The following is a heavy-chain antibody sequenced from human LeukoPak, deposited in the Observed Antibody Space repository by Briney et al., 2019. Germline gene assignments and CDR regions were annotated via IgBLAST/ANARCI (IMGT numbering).Heavy chain of an antibody. CDR2: ISWNSGGI. D-gene: IGHD3-10*02. CDR1: GFTFDDYA. V-gene: IGHV3-9*01. J-gene: IGHJ6*04. CDR3: AELGITMIGGV. Sequence: PGGSLRLSCAASGFTFDDYAMHWVRQAPGKGLEWVSGISWNSGGIAYADSVKGRFTISGDNAKNSLYLQMNSLRAEDTAVYYCAELGITMIGGVWGKGTTVTISS.